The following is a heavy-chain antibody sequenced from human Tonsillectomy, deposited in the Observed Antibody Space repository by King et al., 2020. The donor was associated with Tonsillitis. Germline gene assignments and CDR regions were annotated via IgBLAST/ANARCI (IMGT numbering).Heavy chain of an antibody. V-gene: IGHV1-46*01. CDR2: INPSGGSI. J-gene: IGHJ4*02. D-gene: IGHD1-14*01. Sequence: QLVQSGAEVKKPGASVKVSCKASGYTFTNYYMHWVRQAPGQGLEWMGIINPSGGSINYAQEFQGRVTMTRDTSTSTVYMELSSLRSEDTAVYYCARDEPKSYYFDYWGQGTLVTVSS. CDR3: ARDEPKSYYFDY. CDR1: GYTFTNYY.